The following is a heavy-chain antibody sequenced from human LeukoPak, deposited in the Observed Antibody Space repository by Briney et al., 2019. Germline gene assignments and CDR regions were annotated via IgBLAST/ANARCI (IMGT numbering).Heavy chain of an antibody. CDR1: GFSLSSYR. J-gene: IGHJ4*02. D-gene: IGHD1/OR15-1a*01. Sequence: PGGSLRLSCAASGFSLSSYRMNWVRQAPGKGLEWVSSVSNSGDYIHYADSVKGRFTISRDNSKNSLYLQMNSLRAEDTAVYYCARHGFILNTLDYWGQGTLVTVSS. CDR2: VSNSGDYI. V-gene: IGHV3-21*06. CDR3: ARHGFILNTLDY.